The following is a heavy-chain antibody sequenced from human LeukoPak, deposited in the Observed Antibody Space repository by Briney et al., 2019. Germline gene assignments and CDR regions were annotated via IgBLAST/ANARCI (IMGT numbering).Heavy chain of an antibody. J-gene: IGHJ4*02. CDR1: GGSISSSSYY. Sequence: SETLSLTCTVSGGSISSSSYYWGWIRQPPGKGLEWIGSIYYSGSTYYNPSLKSRVTISVDTSKNQFSLKLSSVTAADTAVYYCARVSIAVAGTRIDYWGQGTLVTVSS. CDR3: ARVSIAVAGTRIDY. V-gene: IGHV4-39*01. D-gene: IGHD6-19*01. CDR2: IYYSGST.